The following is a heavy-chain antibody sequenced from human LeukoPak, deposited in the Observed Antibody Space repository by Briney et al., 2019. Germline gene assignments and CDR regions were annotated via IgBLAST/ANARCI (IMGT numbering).Heavy chain of an antibody. Sequence: SETLSRTCTVSGGSISSYYWSWIRQPPRKGLEWIGYIYYSGSTNYNPSLKSRVTISVDTSKNQFSLKLSSVTAADTAVYYCARSVTPSTFDYWGQGTLVTVSS. CDR2: IYYSGST. CDR3: ARSVTPSTFDY. V-gene: IGHV4-59*01. CDR1: GGSISSYY. D-gene: IGHD5-18*01. J-gene: IGHJ4*02.